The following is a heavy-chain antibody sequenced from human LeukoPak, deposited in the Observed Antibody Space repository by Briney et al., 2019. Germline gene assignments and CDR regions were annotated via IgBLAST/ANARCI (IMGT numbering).Heavy chain of an antibody. Sequence: GGSLRLSCSASGFTFSSYSMNWVRQAPGRGLEWVSYISSSSSTIYYADSVKGRFTISRDNAKNSLYLQMNSLRAEDTAVYYCARDGSSGWYSGDGAFDIWGQGTMVTVSS. CDR2: ISSSSSTI. CDR1: GFTFSSYS. CDR3: ARDGSSGWYSGDGAFDI. J-gene: IGHJ3*02. D-gene: IGHD6-19*01. V-gene: IGHV3-48*04.